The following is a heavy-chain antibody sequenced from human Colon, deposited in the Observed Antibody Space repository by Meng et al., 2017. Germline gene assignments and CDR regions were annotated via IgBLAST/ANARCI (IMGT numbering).Heavy chain of an antibody. CDR2: IDHFGIS. J-gene: IGHJ5*02. CDR3: AAGLRHGDWFDP. Sequence: VQDQVGGGGVVKPLGTLSLACAVSGGSFSGLHWSRSRQPPGKGLEWIGEIDHFGISNYNSSLKGRLTMSVDTSKKQISLTLTSVTAADTAVYYCAAGLRHGDWFDPWGPGTLVTVFS. V-gene: IGHV4-34*02. CDR1: GGSFSGLH. D-gene: IGHD4-17*01.